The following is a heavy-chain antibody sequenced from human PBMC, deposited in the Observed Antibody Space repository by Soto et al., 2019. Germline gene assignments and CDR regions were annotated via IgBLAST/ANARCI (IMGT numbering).Heavy chain of an antibody. J-gene: IGHJ6*02. CDR1: GGSFSGYY. D-gene: IGHD6-13*01. CDR3: ARGPYSSSWYGAPSSLYYYGMDV. CDR2: INHSGST. Sequence: SETLSLTCAVYGGSFSGYYWSWIRQPPGKGLEWIGEINHSGSTNYNPSLKSRVTISVDTSKNQFSLKLSSVTAADTAVFYFARGPYSSSWYGAPSSLYYYGMDVWGQGTTVT. V-gene: IGHV4-34*01.